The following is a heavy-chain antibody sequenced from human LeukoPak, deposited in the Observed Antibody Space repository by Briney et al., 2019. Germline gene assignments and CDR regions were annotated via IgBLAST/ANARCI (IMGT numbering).Heavy chain of an antibody. CDR3: ARPPREAGADY. V-gene: IGHV4-39*01. D-gene: IGHD6-13*01. CDR2: ISYSGSI. Sequence: SETLSLTCTVSGGSISISTYFWAWIRQPPGKGLEWIGSISYSGSIYYNPSLQSRVTISLDTFKNQFSLRLRSVTAADSAVYYCARPPREAGADYWGQGTLVTVSS. J-gene: IGHJ4*02. CDR1: GGSISISTYF.